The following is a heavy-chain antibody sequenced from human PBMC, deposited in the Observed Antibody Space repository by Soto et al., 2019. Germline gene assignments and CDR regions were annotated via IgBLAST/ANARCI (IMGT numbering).Heavy chain of an antibody. CDR2: ISWNSGSI. D-gene: IGHD1-26*01. CDR1: GFTFDDYA. J-gene: IGHJ4*02. Sequence: EVQLVESGGGLVQPGRSLRLSCAASGFTFDDYAMHWVRQAPGKGLEWVSGISWNSGSIGYADSVKGRFTISRDNAKNSLYLQMNSLRAEDTTLYYCAKDRLWELKGGFDYWGQGTPVTVSS. V-gene: IGHV3-9*01. CDR3: AKDRLWELKGGFDY.